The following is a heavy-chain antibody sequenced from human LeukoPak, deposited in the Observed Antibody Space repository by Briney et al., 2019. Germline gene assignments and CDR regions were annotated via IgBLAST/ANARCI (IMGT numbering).Heavy chain of an antibody. D-gene: IGHD1-26*01. CDR2: IIPIFGTA. Sequence: ASVKVSYKASGGTFSSYAISWVRQAPGQGLEWMGGIIPIFGTANYAQKFQGRVTITADESTSTAYMELSSLRSEDTAVYYCARGVGAPSSSYFDYWGQGTLVTVSS. CDR3: ARGVGAPSSSYFDY. J-gene: IGHJ4*02. V-gene: IGHV1-69*13. CDR1: GGTFSSYA.